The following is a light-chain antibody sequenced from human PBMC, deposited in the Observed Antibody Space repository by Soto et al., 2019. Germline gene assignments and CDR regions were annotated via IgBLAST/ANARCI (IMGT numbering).Light chain of an antibody. V-gene: IGLV2-11*01. CDR1: SSYVGAYTY. CDR2: DVS. CDR3: CSYAGSYTYV. Sequence: QSVLTQPRSVSGSPGQSVTISCTGTSSYVGAYTYVSWYQQHPGKAPKLMIYDVSKRPSGIPDRFSGFKSGNTASLTISGLQAEDEADYYCCSYAGSYTYVFGTGNKVTVL. J-gene: IGLJ1*01.